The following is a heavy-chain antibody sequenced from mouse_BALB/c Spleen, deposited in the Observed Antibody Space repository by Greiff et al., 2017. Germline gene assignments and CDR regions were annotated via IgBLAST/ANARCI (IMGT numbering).Heavy chain of an antibody. CDR3: ARYDYDEKNAMDY. CDR1: GYTFSSYW. CDR2: ILPGSGST. D-gene: IGHD2-4*01. J-gene: IGHJ4*01. V-gene: IGHV1-9*01. Sequence: VQLQQSGAELMKPGASVKISCKATGYTFSSYWIEWVKQRPGHGLEWIGEILPGSGSTNYNEKFKGKATFTADTSSNTAYMQLSSLTSEDSAVYYCARYDYDEKNAMDYWGQGTSVTVSS.